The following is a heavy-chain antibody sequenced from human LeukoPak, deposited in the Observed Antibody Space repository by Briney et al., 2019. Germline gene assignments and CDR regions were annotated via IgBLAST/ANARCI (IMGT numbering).Heavy chain of an antibody. CDR3: TTAGQRGNWFDP. CDR1: GGSISPYY. CDR2: IHYSGST. V-gene: IGHV4-59*01. J-gene: IGHJ5*02. Sequence: SETLSLTCTVSGGSISPYYWSWSRQPPGMGLEWIGYIHYSGSTTYNPSLKSRLTISVDTSKNQFSLKLSSVTAADTAVYYCTTAGQRGNWFDPWGQGTLVTVSS.